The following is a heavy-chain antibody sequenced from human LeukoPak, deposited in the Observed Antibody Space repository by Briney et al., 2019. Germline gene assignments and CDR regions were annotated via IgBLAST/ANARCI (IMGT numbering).Heavy chain of an antibody. CDR3: ASSPTVVTPGDDY. CDR2: ISYDGSNK. Sequence: GRSLRLSCAASEFTFSSHAMHWVRQAPGKGLEWVALISYDGSNKYYADSVKGRFTISRDNSKNTLYLQMNSLRAEDTAVYYCASSPTVVTPGDDYWGQGTLVTVSS. J-gene: IGHJ4*02. CDR1: EFTFSSHA. D-gene: IGHD4-23*01. V-gene: IGHV3-30*04.